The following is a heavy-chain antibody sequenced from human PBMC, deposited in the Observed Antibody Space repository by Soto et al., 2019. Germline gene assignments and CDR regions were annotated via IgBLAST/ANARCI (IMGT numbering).Heavy chain of an antibody. J-gene: IGHJ4*02. V-gene: IGHV4-59*01. D-gene: IGHD2-15*01. CDR1: GGSTHSYY. CDR3: ARGHGHGGSSFDF. Sequence: QVQLQESGPGLVKPSETLSLTCTVSGGSTHSYYWAWIRQPPGKGLEWMGYVYYNGDTNYNPSLKIRVTISVDASKNHFSLKLTSVTPADTAFYYCARGHGHGGSSFDFWGQGTLVIVSS. CDR2: VYYNGDT.